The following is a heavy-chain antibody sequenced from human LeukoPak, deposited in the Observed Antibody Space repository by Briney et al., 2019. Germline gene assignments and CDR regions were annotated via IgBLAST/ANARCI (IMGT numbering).Heavy chain of an antibody. CDR1: GLTFSNYA. Sequence: GGSLRLSCAASGLTFSNYAMSWVRQAPGKGLEWVSAISGGGGPTYYADSVKGRFTISRDNSKNTLYLQMNSLRAEDAAVYFCAKNSGYSWQYFFDYWGQGTLVTVS. J-gene: IGHJ4*02. V-gene: IGHV3-23*01. CDR3: AKNSGYSWQYFFDY. D-gene: IGHD6-25*01. CDR2: ISGGGGPT.